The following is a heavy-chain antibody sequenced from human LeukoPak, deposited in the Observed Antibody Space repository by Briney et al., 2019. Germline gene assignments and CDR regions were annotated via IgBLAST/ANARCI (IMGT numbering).Heavy chain of an antibody. D-gene: IGHD4-17*01. CDR1: GGTFSRYA. J-gene: IGHJ1*01. Sequence: SVKVSCKASGGTFSRYAISWVRQAPGQGLEWMGGIIPMFRTVNYAQKFQGRVTITADESTSTAYMELSSLRSEDTAVYYCAGSTVTRLAEYFQHWGQGTLVTVSS. CDR2: IIPMFRTV. V-gene: IGHV1-69*13. CDR3: AGSTVTRLAEYFQH.